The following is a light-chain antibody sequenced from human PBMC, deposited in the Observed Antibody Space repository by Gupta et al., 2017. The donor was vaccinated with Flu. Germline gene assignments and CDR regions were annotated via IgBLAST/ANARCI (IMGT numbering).Light chain of an antibody. CDR2: DDS. Sequence: GETASIACGAYNIRSNCVHWYQQRPGQAPVLVVYDDSDRPSGIPARFSGSNFGNTATLTIGRVEAGDEADYFCQVWDSNSAHVVFGGGTKLTVL. V-gene: IGLV3-21*02. CDR1: NIRSNC. CDR3: QVWDSNSAHVV. J-gene: IGLJ2*01.